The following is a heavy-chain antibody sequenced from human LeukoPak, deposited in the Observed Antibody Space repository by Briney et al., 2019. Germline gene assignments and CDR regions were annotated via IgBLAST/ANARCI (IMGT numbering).Heavy chain of an antibody. J-gene: IGHJ4*02. CDR3: AKDWEYSSGWYLSVIDY. V-gene: IGHV3-30-3*01. CDR1: GFTFSSYA. Sequence: GRSLRLSCAASGFTFSSYAMHWVRQAPGKGLEWVAVISYDGSNKYYADSVKGRFTISRDNSKNTLYLQMNSLRAEDTAVYYCAKDWEYSSGWYLSVIDYWGQGTLVTVSS. D-gene: IGHD6-19*01. CDR2: ISYDGSNK.